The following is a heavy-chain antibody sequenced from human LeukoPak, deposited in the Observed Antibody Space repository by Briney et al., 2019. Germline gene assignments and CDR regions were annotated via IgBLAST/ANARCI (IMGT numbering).Heavy chain of an antibody. J-gene: IGHJ4*02. CDR2: ISSSSSTI. D-gene: IGHD3-10*01. CDR3: ARDGDYCGSGSLTYYFDY. Sequence: GGSPRLSCAASGFTFSSYSMNWVRQAPGKGLEWVSYISSSSSTIYYADSVKGRFTISRDNSKNTLYLQMNSLRAEDTAIYYCARDGDYCGSGSLTYYFDYWGQGILVTVSS. CDR1: GFTFSSYS. V-gene: IGHV3-48*01.